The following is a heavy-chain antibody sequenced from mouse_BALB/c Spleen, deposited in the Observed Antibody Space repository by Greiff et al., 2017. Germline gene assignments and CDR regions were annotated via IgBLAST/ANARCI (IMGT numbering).Heavy chain of an antibody. CDR2: ISSGGGST. CDR3: ARQGYLDY. CDR1: GFAFSSYD. J-gene: IGHJ2*01. Sequence: EVQVVESGGGLVKPGGSLKLSCAASGFAFSSYDMSWVRQTPEKRLEWVAYISSGGGSTYYPDTVKGRFTISRDNAKNTLYLQMSSLKSEDTAMYYCARQGYLDYWGQGTTLTVSS. V-gene: IGHV5-12-1*01.